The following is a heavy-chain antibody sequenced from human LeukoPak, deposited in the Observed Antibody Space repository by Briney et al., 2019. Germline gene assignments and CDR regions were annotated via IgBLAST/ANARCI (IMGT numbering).Heavy chain of an antibody. V-gene: IGHV3-30-3*01. CDR2: ISYDGSNK. J-gene: IGHJ4*02. CDR3: ARGYGSGNYYKFDY. CDR1: GFTFSNFA. Sequence: GRSLRLSCAASGFTFSNFAMQWVRQAPGTGLEWVALISYDGSNKYHADSVKGRFTISRDNSKNTLYLQMNSLRAEDTAVYYCARGYGSGNYYKFDYWGQGTLVTVSS. D-gene: IGHD3-10*01.